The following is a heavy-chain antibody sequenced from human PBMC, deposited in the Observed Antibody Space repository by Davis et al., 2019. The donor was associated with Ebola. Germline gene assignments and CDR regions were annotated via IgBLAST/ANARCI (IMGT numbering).Heavy chain of an antibody. J-gene: IGHJ5*02. CDR2: INSDGSST. CDR1: GFTFSSYA. V-gene: IGHV3-74*01. Sequence: HTGGSLRLSCAASGFTFSSYAMHWVRQAPGKGLVWVSRINSDGSSTSYADSVKGRFTISRDNAKNTLYLQMNSLRAEDTAVYYCARGHGSSPDTWFDPWGQGTLVTVSS. D-gene: IGHD1-26*01. CDR3: ARGHGSSPDTWFDP.